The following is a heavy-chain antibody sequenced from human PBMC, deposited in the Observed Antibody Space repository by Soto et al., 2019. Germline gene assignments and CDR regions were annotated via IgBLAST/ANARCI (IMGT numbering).Heavy chain of an antibody. V-gene: IGHV3-21*01. CDR2: ISSSSSYI. D-gene: IGHD3-22*01. CDR1: GFTFSTYS. J-gene: IGHJ6*02. CDR3: ARYDSSGYYWPYYYYGMDV. Sequence: GGSLRLSCAASGFTFSTYSMNWVSQAPGKGLEWVSSISSSSSYIYYADSVKGRFTISRDNAKNSLYLQMNSLRAEDTAVYYCARYDSSGYYWPYYYYGMDVWGQGTTVTVSS.